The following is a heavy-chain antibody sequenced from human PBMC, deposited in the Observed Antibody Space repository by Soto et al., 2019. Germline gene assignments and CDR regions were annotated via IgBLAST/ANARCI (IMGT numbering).Heavy chain of an antibody. Sequence: SETLSLTCTVSGDSISSFYWTWIRQPPGKGLKWVGYIFSSGSTNYNPSLKSRVTISVDTSENQFSLKLTSVTAADTAVYYCSRVGYCSSTPCWPIGYFEYWGQGTLVTVSS. CDR1: GDSISSFY. CDR2: IFSSGST. V-gene: IGHV4-59*01. D-gene: IGHD2-2*01. CDR3: SRVGYCSSTPCWPIGYFEY. J-gene: IGHJ4*02.